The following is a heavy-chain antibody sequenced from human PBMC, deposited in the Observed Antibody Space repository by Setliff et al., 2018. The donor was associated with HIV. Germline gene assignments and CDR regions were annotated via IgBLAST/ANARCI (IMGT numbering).Heavy chain of an antibody. Sequence: ASVKVSCKASGYIFGNYGINWVRQAPGQGLEWMGWISGHNGNTNSAQKVQGRVIMTTDTSTSTAYMELRSLRSDDAAVYYCTRGPWSKVATTDTFDIWGQGTMVTVSS. CDR3: TRGPWSKVATTDTFDI. CDR1: GYIFGNYG. D-gene: IGHD1-26*01. CDR2: ISGHNGNT. J-gene: IGHJ3*02. V-gene: IGHV1-18*01.